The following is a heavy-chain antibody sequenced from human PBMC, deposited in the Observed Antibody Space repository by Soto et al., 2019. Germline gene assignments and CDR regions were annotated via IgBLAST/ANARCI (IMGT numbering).Heavy chain of an antibody. V-gene: IGHV4-61*01. Sequence: LSETLSLTCTVSGGSVSSGRYYWSWIRQPPGKGLEWIGYIYYSGLTNYSPSLKSRVAISIDTSKNQFSLILSSVTAADTAVYYCVRTPTSPRRFDSWGQGTLVTVSS. CDR2: IYYSGLT. CDR3: VRTPTSPRRFDS. CDR1: GGSVSSGRYY. D-gene: IGHD2-15*01. J-gene: IGHJ5*01.